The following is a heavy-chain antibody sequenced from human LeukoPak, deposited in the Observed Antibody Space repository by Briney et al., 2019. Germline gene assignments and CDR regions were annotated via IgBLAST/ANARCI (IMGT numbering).Heavy chain of an antibody. CDR2: INPNSGGT. V-gene: IGHV1-2*02. D-gene: IGHD6-25*01. J-gene: IGHJ4*02. CDR3: ARVPLISTKDRTRAAKYIDY. CDR1: GYTFTGYY. Sequence: ASVKVSCKASGYTFTGYYMHWVRQAPGQGLEWMGWINPNSGGTNYAQKFQGRVTMTRDTSISTAYMELSRLRSDDTAVYYCARVPLISTKDRTRAAKYIDYWGQGTLVTVSS.